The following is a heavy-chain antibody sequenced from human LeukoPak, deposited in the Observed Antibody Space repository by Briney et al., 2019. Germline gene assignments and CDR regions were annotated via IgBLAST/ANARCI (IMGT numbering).Heavy chain of an antibody. CDR2: IYSGGST. CDR3: SRVGRLYSYDKMYYFDY. CDR1: GFTISSNY. Sequence: GGSLRLSCAASGFTISSNYMSWVRQAPGKGLEGVSVIYSGGSTYYADSVKGRFTISRDNSKNTLYLQMNSLRAEYTAVYYCSRVGRLYSYDKMYYFDYWVQGTLVTVSS. J-gene: IGHJ4*02. D-gene: IGHD5-18*01. V-gene: IGHV3-53*01.